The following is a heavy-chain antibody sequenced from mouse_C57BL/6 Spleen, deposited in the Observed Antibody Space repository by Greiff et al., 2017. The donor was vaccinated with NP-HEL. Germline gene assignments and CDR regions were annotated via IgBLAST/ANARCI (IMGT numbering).Heavy chain of an antibody. CDR1: GFTFSSYA. D-gene: IGHD1-1*01. CDR3: ARECITPFTY. CDR2: ISDGGSYT. Sequence: EVQGVESGGGLVKPGGSLKLSCAASGFTFSSYAMSWVRQTPEKRLEWVATISDGGSYTYYPDNVKGRFTIARDNAKNNLYLQMSHLKSEDTAMYYCARECITPFTYWGQGTLVTVSA. J-gene: IGHJ3*01. V-gene: IGHV5-4*01.